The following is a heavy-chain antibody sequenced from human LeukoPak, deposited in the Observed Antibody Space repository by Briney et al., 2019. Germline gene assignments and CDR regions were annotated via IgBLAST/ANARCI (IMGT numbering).Heavy chain of an antibody. CDR2: INPGGGST. D-gene: IGHD6-6*01. CDR1: GYTFTSYY. CDR3: ARDLWGGSSSSWFDP. Sequence: ASVKVSCKASGYTFTSYYMHWVRQAPGQGLEWMGIINPGGGSTSYAQKFQGRVTMTRDTSTSTVYMELSSLRSEDTAVYYCARDLWGGSSSSWFDPWGQGTLVTVSS. V-gene: IGHV1-46*01. J-gene: IGHJ5*02.